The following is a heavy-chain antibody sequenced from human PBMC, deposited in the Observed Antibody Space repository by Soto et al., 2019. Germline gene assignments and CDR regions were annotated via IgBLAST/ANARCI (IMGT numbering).Heavy chain of an antibody. J-gene: IGHJ4*02. D-gene: IGHD3-9*01. CDR2: IYSDGST. Sequence: EVQLVESGGGLVQPGGSLRLSCAASGFTVNSNYMSWVRQAPGKGLEWVSVIYSDGSTYYADSVKGRFIISRDNSNNTLYFQMNSLRAEDTAVYYCATVTKYAILTGFYPCWGQGTLVTVSS. V-gene: IGHV3-66*01. CDR3: ATVTKYAILTGFYPC. CDR1: GFTVNSNY.